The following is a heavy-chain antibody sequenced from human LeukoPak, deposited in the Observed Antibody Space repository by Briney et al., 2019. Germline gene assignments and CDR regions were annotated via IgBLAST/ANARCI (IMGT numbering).Heavy chain of an antibody. V-gene: IGHV3-33*03. CDR3: ARSGSGWSTSAP. Sequence: GGSLRLSCATSGFTFRSYGMHWVRQAPGKGLEWVAVIWYDGSNKYYADSVKGRFTISRDNAKNTLYLQMNSLRAEDTAVYYCARSGSGWSTSAPWGQGTLVTVSS. CDR1: GFTFRSYG. D-gene: IGHD6-19*01. CDR2: IWYDGSNK. J-gene: IGHJ5*02.